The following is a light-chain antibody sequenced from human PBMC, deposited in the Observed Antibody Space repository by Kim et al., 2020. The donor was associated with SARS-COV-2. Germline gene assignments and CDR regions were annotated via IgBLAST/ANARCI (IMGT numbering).Light chain of an antibody. Sequence: GQSVTISCTGTSSDVGGYNYVSWYQQHPDKAPKLMIYDVSKRPSGVPDRFSGSKSGNTASLTISGLQAEDEADYYCCSYAGSYTEVFGTGTKVTVL. J-gene: IGLJ1*01. CDR3: CSYAGSYTEV. CDR1: SSDVGGYNY. CDR2: DVS. V-gene: IGLV2-11*01.